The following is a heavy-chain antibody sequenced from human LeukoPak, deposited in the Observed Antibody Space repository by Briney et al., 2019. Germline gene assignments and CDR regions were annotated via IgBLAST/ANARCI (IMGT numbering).Heavy chain of an antibody. D-gene: IGHD3-22*01. CDR3: AKDRFWGYYDSSGSPNDY. V-gene: IGHV3-23*01. CDR2: ISGSGGST. CDR1: GFTVSRNY. J-gene: IGHJ4*02. Sequence: GGSLRLSCAASGFTVSRNYMSWVRQAPGKGLEWVSAISGSGGSTYYADSVKGRFTISRDNSKNTLYLQMNSLRAEDTAVYYCAKDRFWGYYDSSGSPNDYWGQGTLVTVSS.